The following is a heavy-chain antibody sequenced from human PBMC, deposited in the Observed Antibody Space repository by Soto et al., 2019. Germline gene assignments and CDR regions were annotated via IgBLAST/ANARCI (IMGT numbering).Heavy chain of an antibody. J-gene: IGHJ6*02. CDR2: ISYSGST. V-gene: IGHV4-59*01. D-gene: IGHD6-13*01. CDR1: GGSISSYY. Sequence: SETLSLTCTVSGGSISSYYWSWIRQPPGKGLEWIGYISYSGSTNYNASLKSRVAISVDTSKNQFSLKLNSVTAADTAVYYCAREGVSSSWYYYYTMDVWGQGTTVTVSS. CDR3: AREGVSSSWYYYYTMDV.